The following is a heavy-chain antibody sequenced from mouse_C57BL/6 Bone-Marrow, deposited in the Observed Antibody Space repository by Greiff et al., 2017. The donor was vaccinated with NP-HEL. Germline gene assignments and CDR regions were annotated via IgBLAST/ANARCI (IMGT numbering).Heavy chain of an antibody. CDR1: GFTFSDYG. CDR2: ISSGSSTI. Sequence: EVQLQESGGGLVKPGGSLKLSCAASGFTFSDYGMHWVRQAPEKGLEWVAYISSGSSTIYYADTVKGRFTISRDNAKNTLFLQMTSLRSEDTAMYYCASGPTVVSMDYWGQGTSVTVSS. J-gene: IGHJ4*01. V-gene: IGHV5-17*01. D-gene: IGHD1-1*01. CDR3: ASGPTVVSMDY.